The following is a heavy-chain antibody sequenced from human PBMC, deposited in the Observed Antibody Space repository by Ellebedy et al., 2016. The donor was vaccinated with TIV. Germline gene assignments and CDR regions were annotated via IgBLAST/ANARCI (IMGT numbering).Heavy chain of an antibody. D-gene: IGHD3-9*01. J-gene: IGHJ4*02. CDR3: ARYSYDFLTGDNTRFDN. CDR1: GYTFPNHG. CDR2: ISVHNGNA. Sequence: ASVKVSCKASGYTFPNHGISWVRQAPGQGLEWMGWISVHNGNAKYAQKFRGRVTMTADTSTDTAYMELRSLRPDDTAVYYCARYSYDFLTGDNTRFDNWGQGTLVTVSS. V-gene: IGHV1-18*04.